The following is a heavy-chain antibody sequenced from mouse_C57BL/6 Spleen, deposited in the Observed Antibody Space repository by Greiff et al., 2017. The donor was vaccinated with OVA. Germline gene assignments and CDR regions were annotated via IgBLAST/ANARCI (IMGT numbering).Heavy chain of an antibody. Sequence: EVKLEESGGGLVQPGGSLSLSCAASGFTFTDYYMSWVRQPPGKALEWLGFIRNKANGYTTEYSASVKGRFTISRDNSQSILYLQMNALRAEDSATYYCARSGTFYAMDYWGQGTSVTVSS. CDR3: ARSGTFYAMDY. CDR2: IRNKANGYTT. V-gene: IGHV7-3*01. D-gene: IGHD4-1*01. CDR1: GFTFTDYY. J-gene: IGHJ4*01.